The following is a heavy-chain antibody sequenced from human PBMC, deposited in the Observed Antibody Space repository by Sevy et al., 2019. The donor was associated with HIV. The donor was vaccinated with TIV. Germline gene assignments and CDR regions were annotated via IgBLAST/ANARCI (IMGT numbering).Heavy chain of an antibody. CDR2: ISTHNGDT. J-gene: IGHJ5*02. CDR1: GYTFTNYG. Sequence: ASGKVSCKASGYTFTNYGISWVRQAPGQGLEWMGWISTHNGDTNYSQKLQGRVTMTTDTSTSTAYMELRSLRSDDTAVYYCARRIYYDSSAYYWWFDPWGQGTLVTVSS. CDR3: ARRIYYDSSAYYWWFDP. V-gene: IGHV1-18*01. D-gene: IGHD3-22*01.